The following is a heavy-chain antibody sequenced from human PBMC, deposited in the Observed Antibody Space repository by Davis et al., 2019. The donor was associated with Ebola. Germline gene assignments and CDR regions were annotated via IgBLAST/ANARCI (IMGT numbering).Heavy chain of an antibody. D-gene: IGHD2-15*01. J-gene: IGHJ4*02. V-gene: IGHV4-39*01. Sequence: SETLSLTCTVSGGSISRSSLYWGWIRQPPGQELEWIGSVSPSGSANYNPSLKSRVNISVDTSKNQFPLRLTSVTAADTAVYYCAGHQIGSYIDYWGQGTLVTVSS. CDR3: AGHQIGSYIDY. CDR1: GGSISRSSLY. CDR2: VSPSGSA.